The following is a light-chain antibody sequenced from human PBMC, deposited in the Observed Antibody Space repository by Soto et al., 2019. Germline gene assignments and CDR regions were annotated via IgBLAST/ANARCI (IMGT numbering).Light chain of an antibody. Sequence: QSALTQPASVSGSPGQSITISCTGTSSDVGGYNYVSWYQQEPGKAPKLMIYEVSNRPSGVSNRFSGSKSGNTASLTISGLQAEDEAHYYCSSYTSSSPLVFGGGTKVTVL. CDR3: SSYTSSSPLV. J-gene: IGLJ3*02. CDR1: SSDVGGYNY. V-gene: IGLV2-14*01. CDR2: EVS.